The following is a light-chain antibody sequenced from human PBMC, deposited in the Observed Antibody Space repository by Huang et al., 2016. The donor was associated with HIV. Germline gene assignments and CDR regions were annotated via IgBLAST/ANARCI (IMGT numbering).Light chain of an antibody. CDR3: RQTYETLAT. CDR1: QTITTY. J-gene: IGKJ5*01. V-gene: IGKV1-39*01. CDR2: GAS. Sequence: DIQMTQSPSSLSASVGDRVTITCRASQTITTYLTWYQQKPGESRKHLIDGASTWQSGVPARCSCRGSVTDFTLTISSLQPGDFANYSCRQTYETLATFGQGTRLESK.